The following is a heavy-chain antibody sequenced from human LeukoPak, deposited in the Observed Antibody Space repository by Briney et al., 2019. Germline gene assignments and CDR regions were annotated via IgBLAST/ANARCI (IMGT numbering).Heavy chain of an antibody. CDR1: VFTFSSYG. J-gene: IGHJ4*02. CDR2: MNRDGSSR. CDR3: ARGGGTYFDY. V-gene: IGHV3-74*01. D-gene: IGHD1-26*01. Sequence: PGGSLRLSCAASVFTFSSYGMHWVRQAPRKGLVWVSRMNRDGSSRIYADSVKGRFNNTRDNAKNTLYLEMNRLRAEDTAVYYWARGGGTYFDYWGQGTLVTVSS.